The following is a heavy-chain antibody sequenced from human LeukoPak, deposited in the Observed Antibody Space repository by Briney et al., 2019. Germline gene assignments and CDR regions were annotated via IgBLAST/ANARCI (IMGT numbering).Heavy chain of an antibody. CDR3: AGHSFDTVDAFDV. CDR1: GYSFTNYW. V-gene: IGHV5-51*01. CDR2: IYPGDYDT. D-gene: IGHD2-2*02. Sequence: GESLKISCKGSGYSFTNYWVGWVRQMPGKGLERMGIIYPGDYDTRYSPSFQGHVTISVDKSISTAYLQWRSLRASDTAMYFCAGHSFDTVDAFDVWGQGTIVTVSA. J-gene: IGHJ3*01.